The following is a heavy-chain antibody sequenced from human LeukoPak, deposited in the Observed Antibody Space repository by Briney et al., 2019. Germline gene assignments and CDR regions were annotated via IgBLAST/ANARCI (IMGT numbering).Heavy chain of an antibody. V-gene: IGHV4-28*03. CDR3: ARDIGLESGLFDY. CDR1: GYSISSSNW. CDR2: IYYSGST. Sequence: SETLSLTCAVSGYSISSSNWWGWIRQPPGKGLEWIGYIYYSGSTNYNPSLKSRVTMSVDTSKNQFSLKLSSVTAADTAVYYCARDIGLESGLFDYWGQGTLVTVSS. D-gene: IGHD1-26*01. J-gene: IGHJ4*02.